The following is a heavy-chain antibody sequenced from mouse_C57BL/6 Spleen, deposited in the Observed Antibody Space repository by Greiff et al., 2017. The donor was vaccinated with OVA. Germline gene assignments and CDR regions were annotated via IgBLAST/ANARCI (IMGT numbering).Heavy chain of an antibody. V-gene: IGHV1-53*01. CDR1: SYTFTSYW. J-gene: IGHJ4*01. Sequence: QVQLQQPGTELVKPGASVKLSCKASSYTFTSYWMHWVKQRPGQGLEWIGNINPSNGGTNYNEKFKSKATLTVDKSSSTAYMQLSSLTSEDSAVYYCARLGAYYSRYYAMDDWGQGTSVTVSS. CDR2: INPSNGGT. D-gene: IGHD2-12*01. CDR3: ARLGAYYSRYYAMDD.